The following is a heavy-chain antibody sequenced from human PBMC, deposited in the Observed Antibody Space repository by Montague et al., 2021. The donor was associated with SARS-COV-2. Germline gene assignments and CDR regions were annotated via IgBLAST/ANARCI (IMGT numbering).Heavy chain of an antibody. Sequence: SETLSLPCTVSGDSISSTDHYWAWMRQPPGKGLEWIASISYSGSTYYNPSLKSRVTISVDTSKNLFSLQLNSVTPADTSAYYCARHLRVGNRWNGFEADCWGQGALVSVSS. CDR2: ISYSGST. V-gene: IGHV4-39*01. CDR3: ARHLRVGNRWNGFEADC. CDR1: GDSISSTDHY. J-gene: IGHJ4*02. D-gene: IGHD1-1*01.